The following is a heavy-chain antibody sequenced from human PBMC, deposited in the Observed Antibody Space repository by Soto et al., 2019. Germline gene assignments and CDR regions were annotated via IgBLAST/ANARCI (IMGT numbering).Heavy chain of an antibody. J-gene: IGHJ4*02. CDR1: GFTLGSYS. CDR3: VRGKFGLLLGDDRGYYFDN. Sequence: EVQLVESGGGLVKPGGSLRLSCEVSGFTLGSYSMNWVRQAPGKGLEWVSYISSSSNYIYYSDSVKGRFTISRDSAKNSLYLQMNSLRAEDTAVYVCVRGKFGLLLGDDRGYYFDNWGQGTLVTVSS. CDR2: ISSSSNYI. V-gene: IGHV3-21*01. D-gene: IGHD3-16*01.